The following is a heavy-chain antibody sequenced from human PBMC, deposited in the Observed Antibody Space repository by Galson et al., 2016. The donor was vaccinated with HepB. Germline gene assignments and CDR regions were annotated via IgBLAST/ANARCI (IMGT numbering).Heavy chain of an antibody. CDR3: ARHDTSGWNYVDF. Sequence: QSGAEVKKPGESLKISCQGSGYSFTTYWIGWVRQMPGKGLEWMGIIYPGDSDTRYNPSFQGQVTISADKSISTAYLQWSSLKASDTAMYFCARHDTSGWNYVDFWGQGTLVTGSS. D-gene: IGHD6-19*01. CDR1: GYSFTTYW. CDR2: IYPGDSDT. J-gene: IGHJ4*02. V-gene: IGHV5-51*01.